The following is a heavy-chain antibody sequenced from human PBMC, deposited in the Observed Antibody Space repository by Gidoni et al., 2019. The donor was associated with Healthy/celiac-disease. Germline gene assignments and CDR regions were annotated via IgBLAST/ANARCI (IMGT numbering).Heavy chain of an antibody. V-gene: IGHV3-9*01. Sequence: EVQLVESGGGLVQPGRSLRLSGAASGFTFDDYAMHWVRQAPGKGLEWVSGISWNSGSIGYADSVKGRFTISRDNAKNSLYLQMNSLRAEDTALYYCVTEAQDSYGMDVWGQGTTVTVSS. CDR3: VTEAQDSYGMDV. CDR2: ISWNSGSI. CDR1: GFTFDDYA. J-gene: IGHJ6*02.